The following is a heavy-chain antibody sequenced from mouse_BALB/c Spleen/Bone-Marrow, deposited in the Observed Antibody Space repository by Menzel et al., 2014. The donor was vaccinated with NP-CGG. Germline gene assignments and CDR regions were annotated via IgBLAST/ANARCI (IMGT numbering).Heavy chain of an antibody. D-gene: IGHD1-1*01. CDR1: GYAFSSYW. CDR3: ARWITTVVAPYVMDY. J-gene: IGHJ4*01. CDR2: IYPGDGDT. V-gene: IGHV1-80*01. Sequence: VPLQQSGAELARPGSSVKISCKASGYAFSSYWMNWVKQRPGQGLELIGQIYPGDGDTNYNGKFKGKATLTSDKSASTAYMQLSSLTSEDSAVYFCARWITTVVAPYVMDYWGQGTSVTVSS.